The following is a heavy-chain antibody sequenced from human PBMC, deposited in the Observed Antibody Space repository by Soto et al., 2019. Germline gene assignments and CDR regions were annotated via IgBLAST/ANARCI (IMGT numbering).Heavy chain of an antibody. CDR2: ITGSGGST. V-gene: IGHV3-23*01. D-gene: IGHD3-10*01. CDR3: AKARGAMVRGAAFYFDY. J-gene: IGHJ4*02. Sequence: GGSLRLSCAASGFTFTIYAMSWVRQAPGKGLEWVSAITGSGGSTYSADSVKGRFTISRDDSKNTLYLQMNSLRAEDTAVYYCAKARGAMVRGAAFYFDYWGQGTLVTVSS. CDR1: GFTFTIYA.